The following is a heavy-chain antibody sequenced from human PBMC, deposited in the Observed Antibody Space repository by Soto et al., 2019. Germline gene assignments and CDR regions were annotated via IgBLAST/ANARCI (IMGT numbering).Heavy chain of an antibody. V-gene: IGHV4-30-2*01. Sequence: TLSLTCAVSGGSISSGGYSWSWIRQPPGKGLEWIGYMYHSGSTYYNPSLKSRVTIPIDTSKNQFSLKLTSVTAADTAVYYCARDKITGLFDYWGQGTLVTVSS. D-gene: IGHD2-8*02. J-gene: IGHJ4*02. CDR2: MYHSGST. CDR3: ARDKITGLFDY. CDR1: GGSISSGGYS.